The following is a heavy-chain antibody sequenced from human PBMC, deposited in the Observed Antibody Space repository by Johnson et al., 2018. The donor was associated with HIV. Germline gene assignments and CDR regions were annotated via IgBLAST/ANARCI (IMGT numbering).Heavy chain of an antibody. CDR1: GFTFSSYP. D-gene: IGHD1-7*01. V-gene: IGHV3-30-3*01. Sequence: QVQLVESGGGVVQPGRSLRLSCEASGFTFSSYPMHWVRQAPGKGLEWVAVISYDGSNKYYADSVKGRFTISRDNSKNTLYLQMNSLRAEDTAVYYCARGLTGTRRDAFDIWGQGTMVTVSS. CDR3: ARGLTGTRRDAFDI. J-gene: IGHJ3*02. CDR2: ISYDGSNK.